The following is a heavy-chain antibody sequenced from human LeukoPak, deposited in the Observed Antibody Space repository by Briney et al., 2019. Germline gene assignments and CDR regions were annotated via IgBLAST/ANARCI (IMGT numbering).Heavy chain of an antibody. D-gene: IGHD1-1*01. CDR1: GGTFSSYA. V-gene: IGHV1-69*05. CDR3: ARERNTNNYYYGMDV. Sequence: SVKVSCKASGGTFSSYAISWVRQAPGQGLEWMGGIIPIFGTANYAQKFQGRVTITTDESTSTAYMELRSLRSDDTAVYYCARERNTNNYYYGMDVWGQGTTVTVSS. J-gene: IGHJ6*02. CDR2: IIPIFGTA.